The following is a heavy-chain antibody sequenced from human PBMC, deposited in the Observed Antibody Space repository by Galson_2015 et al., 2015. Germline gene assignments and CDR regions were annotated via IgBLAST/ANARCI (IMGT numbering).Heavy chain of an antibody. CDR3: ARGTWGRPLDY. Sequence: SLRLSCAASGFTFSSFAMHWVRQIPGKGLEWVALVSDDGTNQYYADSVKGRSTVSRDNSKNTLYLQMNSLRGEDTALYYCARGTWGRPLDYWGQGTLVTVSS. CDR2: VSDDGTNQ. D-gene: IGHD3-16*01. CDR1: GFTFSSFA. J-gene: IGHJ4*02. V-gene: IGHV3-30*01.